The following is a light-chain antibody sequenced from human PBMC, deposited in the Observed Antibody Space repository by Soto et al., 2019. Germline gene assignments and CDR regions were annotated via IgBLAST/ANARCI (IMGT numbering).Light chain of an antibody. Sequence: DIQMTQSPSTLSASVGDRVTVTCRASQTIGSWLAWYQQKPGRAPKLLIYKASRLESGVPSRFSGSGSETEFTLTISGLQPGDSATYYCQQYNSYSPTFGQGTKVDIK. J-gene: IGKJ1*01. CDR1: QTIGSW. V-gene: IGKV1-5*03. CDR3: QQYNSYSPT. CDR2: KAS.